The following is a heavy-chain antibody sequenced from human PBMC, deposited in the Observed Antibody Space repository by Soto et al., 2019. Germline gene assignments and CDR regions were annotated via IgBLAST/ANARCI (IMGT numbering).Heavy chain of an antibody. V-gene: IGHV4-59*01. Sequence: QVQLQESGPGLVKPSETLSLTCTVSGGSXSXXXXXXXXXXXXXXXXXIXYIYYSGSTNYNPSLKSRVTISVDTSKNQFSLKLSSVTAADTAVYYCARMPARSSYYYYGMDVWGQGTTVTVSS. CDR1: GGSXSXXX. J-gene: IGHJ6*02. CDR2: IYYSGST. D-gene: IGHD2-2*01. CDR3: ARMPARSSYYYYGMDV.